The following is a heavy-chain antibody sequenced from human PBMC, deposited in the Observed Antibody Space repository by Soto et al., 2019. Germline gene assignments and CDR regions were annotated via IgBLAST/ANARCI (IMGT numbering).Heavy chain of an antibody. V-gene: IGHV4-30-2*01. J-gene: IGHJ6*02. CDR3: ATQSYSNSGAYYYYAMDV. D-gene: IGHD4-4*01. CDR2: IYQSGST. CDR1: GGSISSGGYS. Sequence: PSETLSLTCAVSGGSISSGGYSWSWIRRPPGKGLEWIGYIYQSGSTYYNPSLKSRVTISVDRSRNQFSLKLSSVTAADTAVYFCATQSYSNSGAYYYYAMDVWGQGTTVTVSS.